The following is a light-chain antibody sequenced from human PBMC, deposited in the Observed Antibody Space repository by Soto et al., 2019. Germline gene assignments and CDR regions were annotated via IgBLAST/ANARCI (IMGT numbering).Light chain of an antibody. CDR1: SSNIGSNF. V-gene: IGLV1-44*01. CDR2: SNV. CDR3: AAWDDSLNGRV. Sequence: QSVLTQPPSASGTPGQRVTISCSGSSSNIGSNFVNWYQQLPGTAPKLLIYSNVQRPSGVPDRFSGSKSGTSASPAISGLQSEDEADYYCAAWDDSLNGRVFGGGTKVTVL. J-gene: IGLJ2*01.